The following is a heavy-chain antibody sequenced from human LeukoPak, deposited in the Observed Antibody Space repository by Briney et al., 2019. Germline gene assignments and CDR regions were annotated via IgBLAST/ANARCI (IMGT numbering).Heavy chain of an antibody. CDR1: GFTFSSYA. Sequence: PGGSLRLSCAASGFTFSSYAMSWVRQAPGKGLEWVAAISGSGGSTYYADSVKGRFTISRDNSKNTLYLQMNSLRAEDTAVYYCAKSTDDYDYVWGGYRYTPDYWGQGTLVTVSS. D-gene: IGHD3-16*02. V-gene: IGHV3-23*01. CDR2: ISGSGGST. J-gene: IGHJ4*02. CDR3: AKSTDDYDYVWGGYRYTPDY.